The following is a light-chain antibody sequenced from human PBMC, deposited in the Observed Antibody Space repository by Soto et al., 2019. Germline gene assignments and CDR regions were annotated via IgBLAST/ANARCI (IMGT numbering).Light chain of an antibody. CDR3: SSYAGSNTVI. CDR2: EVS. Sequence: QSALTQPPSASGSPGQSVTISCTGTSGDVGGYNYVSWYQQHPGKAPKLMIYEVSKRPSGVPDRFSGPKSGNTASLTVSGLQAEDEADYYCSSYAGSNTVIFGGGTKLTVL. J-gene: IGLJ2*01. V-gene: IGLV2-8*01. CDR1: SGDVGGYNY.